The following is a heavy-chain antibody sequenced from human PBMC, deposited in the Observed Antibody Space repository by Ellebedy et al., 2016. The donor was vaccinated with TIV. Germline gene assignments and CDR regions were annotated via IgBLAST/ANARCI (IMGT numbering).Heavy chain of an antibody. CDR3: AKDFHYENWYFGH. CDR1: GLTFRSYA. V-gene: IGHV3-23*01. Sequence: GESLKISCAASGLTFRSYAMSWVRQAPGKGLEWVSGISGSGDSTDYADSVKGRFTISRDNSKNTLYLQMNSLRAEDTAVYYCAKDFHYENWYFGHWGRGTLVTVSS. D-gene: IGHD4-17*01. CDR2: ISGSGDST. J-gene: IGHJ2*01.